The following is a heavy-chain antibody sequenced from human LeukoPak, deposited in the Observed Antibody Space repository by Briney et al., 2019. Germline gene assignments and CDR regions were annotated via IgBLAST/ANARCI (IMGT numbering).Heavy chain of an antibody. D-gene: IGHD3-10*01. CDR3: ACSPYYYGSGSYNWFDP. CDR2: IIPIFGTA. CDR1: GGTFSSYA. J-gene: IGHJ5*02. Sequence: ASVKVSCKASGGTFSSYAISWVRQAPGQGLEWMGGIIPIFGTANYAQKSQGRVTITADESTSTAYMELSSLRSEDTAVYYCACSPYYYGSGSYNWFDPWGQGTLVTVSS. V-gene: IGHV1-69*01.